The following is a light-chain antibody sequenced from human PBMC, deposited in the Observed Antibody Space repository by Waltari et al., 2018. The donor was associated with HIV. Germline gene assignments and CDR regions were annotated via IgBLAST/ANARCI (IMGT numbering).Light chain of an antibody. V-gene: IGLV1-47*01. CDR1: TSNLGSND. CDR3: VAWDDSLRGVV. Sequence: SVLTQPPSASGTPGQRVTISCSGSTSNLGSNDDFWYQHLPGAAPQLLIHRNNQRPSGVPDRFSGSTSGTSASLAISGLRSEDEADYYCVAWDDSLRGVVFGGGTKVAAL. CDR2: RNN. J-gene: IGLJ2*01.